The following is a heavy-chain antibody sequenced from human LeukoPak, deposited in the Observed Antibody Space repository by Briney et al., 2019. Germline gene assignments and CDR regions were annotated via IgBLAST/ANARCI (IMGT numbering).Heavy chain of an antibody. V-gene: IGHV4-31*03. Sequence: SQTLSLTCTVSGASISSGGYSWSWVRQHPGKGLEWIGCIYYTGSTYYNPSLERRVTTSVATSKNQFSLKVSSVTAADTAVYYCARVSYDAFDIWGQGTMVTVSS. CDR1: GASISSGGYS. D-gene: IGHD2-8*01. J-gene: IGHJ3*02. CDR3: ARVSYDAFDI. CDR2: IYYTGST.